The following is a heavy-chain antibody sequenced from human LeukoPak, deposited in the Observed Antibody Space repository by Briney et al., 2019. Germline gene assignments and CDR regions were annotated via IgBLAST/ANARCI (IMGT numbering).Heavy chain of an antibody. CDR2: IYSGGST. Sequence: GGSLRLSCAASGFTVSSNYMNWVRQAPGKGVEWVSIIYSGGSTFYSDSVKGPFTISRDNSKTTLFLQMNSLRAEDTAVYYCARSNDAFDIWGQGTMVTVSS. J-gene: IGHJ3*02. CDR1: GFTVSSNY. V-gene: IGHV3-53*01. D-gene: IGHD5/OR15-5a*01. CDR3: ARSNDAFDI.